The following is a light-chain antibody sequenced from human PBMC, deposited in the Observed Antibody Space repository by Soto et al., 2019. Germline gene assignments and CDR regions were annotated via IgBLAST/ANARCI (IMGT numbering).Light chain of an antibody. J-gene: IGLJ1*01. CDR2: RNN. V-gene: IGLV1-47*01. Sequence: QSVLTQPPSASGTPGQRVTISCSGSSSTIGSNYVYWYQQLPGTAPKLLIYRNNQRPSGVPDRFSGSKSGTSASLAISGLRYEDEADYYCAAWDDSLSGYVFGTGTKVTVL. CDR3: AAWDDSLSGYV. CDR1: SSTIGSNY.